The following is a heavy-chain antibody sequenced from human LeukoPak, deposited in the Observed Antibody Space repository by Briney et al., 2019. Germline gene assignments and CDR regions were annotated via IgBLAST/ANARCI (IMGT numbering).Heavy chain of an antibody. J-gene: IGHJ5*01. Sequence: PGGSLRLSCAASGFTFSSYAMNWVRQVPGKGLEWVSSGNSDDTTYYADSVKGRFTVSRDDYKNTMSLQMNSMRAEDTAVYYCAKGSRIAARPTIWFDSWGQGTLVTVSS. D-gene: IGHD6-6*01. V-gene: IGHV3-23*01. CDR2: GNSDDTT. CDR3: AKGSRIAARPTIWFDS. CDR1: GFTFSSYA.